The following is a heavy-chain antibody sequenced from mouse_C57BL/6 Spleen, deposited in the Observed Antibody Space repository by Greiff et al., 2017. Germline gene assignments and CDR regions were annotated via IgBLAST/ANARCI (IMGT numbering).Heavy chain of an antibody. CDR1: GYSITSGYY. V-gene: IGHV3-6*01. CDR2: ISYDGSN. J-gene: IGHJ4*01. D-gene: IGHD3-2*02. CDR3: ARRGSGFYAMDY. Sequence: EVQLQESGPGLVKPSQSLSLTCSVTGYSITSGYYWNWIRQFPGNKLEWMGYISYDGSNNYNPSLKNRISITRDTSKNQFFLKLNSVTTEDTATYYCARRGSGFYAMDYWGQGTSVTVSS.